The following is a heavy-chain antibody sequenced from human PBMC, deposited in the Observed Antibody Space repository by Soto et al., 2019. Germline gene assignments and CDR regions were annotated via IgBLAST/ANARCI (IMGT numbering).Heavy chain of an antibody. J-gene: IGHJ6*02. Sequence: GESLKISCKGSGYTFTSYWISWVRQMPGKGLEWMGRIDPSDSYTNYSPSFQGHVTISADKSISTAYLQWSSLKASDTAMYYCARRDFWSGYYTNGMDVWGQGTTVTVSS. CDR3: ARRDFWSGYYTNGMDV. CDR2: IDPSDSYT. D-gene: IGHD3-3*01. CDR1: GYTFTSYW. V-gene: IGHV5-10-1*01.